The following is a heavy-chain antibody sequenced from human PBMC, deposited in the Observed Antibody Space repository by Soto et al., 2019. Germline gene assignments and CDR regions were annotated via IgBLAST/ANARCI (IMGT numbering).Heavy chain of an antibody. V-gene: IGHV1-69*01. Sequence: QVQLVQSGAEVKKPGSSVKDACKASADTFNSYSLSWLRQAPGQRLEWMGGITPVFGTADYAQSFEDRLTITADDSTSTVYMELSSLRSDDTAVYYCARSLEGTTVTNWFDPWGQAALVTVSS. CDR2: ITPVFGTA. J-gene: IGHJ5*02. CDR3: ARSLEGTTVTNWFDP. D-gene: IGHD4-17*01. CDR1: ADTFNSYS.